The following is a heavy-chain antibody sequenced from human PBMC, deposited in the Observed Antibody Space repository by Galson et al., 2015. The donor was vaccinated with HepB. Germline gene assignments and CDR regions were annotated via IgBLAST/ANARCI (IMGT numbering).Heavy chain of an antibody. Sequence: SLRLSCAASGFTFSSYSMNWVRQAPGKGLEWVSYISSSSSTIYYADSVKGRFTISRDNAKNSLYLQMNSLGDEDTAVYYCAPIAAAGTTAFDIWGQGTMVTVSS. CDR2: ISSSSSTI. D-gene: IGHD6-13*01. CDR1: GFTFSSYS. CDR3: APIAAAGTTAFDI. V-gene: IGHV3-48*02. J-gene: IGHJ3*02.